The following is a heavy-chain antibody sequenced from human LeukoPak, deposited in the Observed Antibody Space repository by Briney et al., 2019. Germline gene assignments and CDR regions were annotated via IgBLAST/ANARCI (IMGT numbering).Heavy chain of an antibody. J-gene: IGHJ3*02. CDR1: GGSISSSSYY. CDR2: IYYSGST. Sequence: PSETLSLTCTVSGGSISSSSYYWGWIRQPPGKGLEWIGSIYYSGSTNYNPSLKSRVTMSVDTSKNQFSLKLSSVTAADTAVYYCARVSAARGRVDIWGQGTMVTVSS. CDR3: ARVSAARGRVDI. D-gene: IGHD6-6*01. V-gene: IGHV4-39*07.